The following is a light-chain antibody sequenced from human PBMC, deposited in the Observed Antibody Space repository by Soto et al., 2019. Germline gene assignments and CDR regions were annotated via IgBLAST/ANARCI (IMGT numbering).Light chain of an antibody. CDR2: EVI. V-gene: IGLV2-14*01. J-gene: IGLJ1*01. Sequence: QSALTQPASVSGSPGQSITISCTGTSSDVGGYNYVSWYQQYPGKAPNLMIYEVINRPSGVSNRFSGSKSDNTASLTISGLQAEDEADYYCSSYTRNSTLVFGTGTKLTVL. CDR3: SSYTRNSTLV. CDR1: SSDVGGYNY.